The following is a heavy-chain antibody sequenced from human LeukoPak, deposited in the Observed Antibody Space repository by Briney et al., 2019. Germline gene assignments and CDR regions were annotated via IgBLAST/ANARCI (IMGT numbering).Heavy chain of an antibody. CDR2: INHSGST. Sequence: SETLSLTCAVYGGSFSGYYWSWIRQPPGKGLEWIGEINHSGSTNYNPSLKSRVTISVDTSKNQFSLKLSSVTAADTAVYYCARVEWSGYYMDVWGKGTTVTVSS. D-gene: IGHD3-3*01. V-gene: IGHV4-34*01. CDR3: ARVEWSGYYMDV. CDR1: GGSFSGYY. J-gene: IGHJ6*03.